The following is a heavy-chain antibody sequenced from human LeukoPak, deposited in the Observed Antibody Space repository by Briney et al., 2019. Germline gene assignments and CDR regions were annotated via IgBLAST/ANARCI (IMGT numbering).Heavy chain of an antibody. CDR1: GYTFTSYG. V-gene: IGHV1-18*01. J-gene: IGHJ5*02. D-gene: IGHD1-7*01. Sequence: GASVKVSCKASGYTFTSYGISWVRQAPGQGLEWMGWISAYNGNTNYAQKLQGRVTMTTDTSTSTAYMELRSLRSDDTAVYYCARVTQLELPGFAQYNWFDPWGQGTLVTVSS. CDR2: ISAYNGNT. CDR3: ARVTQLELPGFAQYNWFDP.